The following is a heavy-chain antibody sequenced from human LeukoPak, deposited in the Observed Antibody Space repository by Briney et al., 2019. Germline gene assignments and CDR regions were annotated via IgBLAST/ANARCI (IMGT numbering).Heavy chain of an antibody. Sequence: GGSLRLSCAASGFTFSSYAMHWVRQAPGKGLEWVAVISYDGSNKYYADSVKGRFTISRDNSKNTLYLQMNSLRAEDTAVYYCARDDDILTGGRLDYWGQGTLVTVSS. J-gene: IGHJ4*02. CDR1: GFTFSSYA. CDR2: ISYDGSNK. V-gene: IGHV3-30-3*01. D-gene: IGHD3-9*01. CDR3: ARDDDILTGGRLDY.